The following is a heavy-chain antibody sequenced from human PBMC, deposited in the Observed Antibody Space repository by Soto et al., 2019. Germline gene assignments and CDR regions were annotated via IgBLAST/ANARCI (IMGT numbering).Heavy chain of an antibody. J-gene: IGHJ4*02. CDR3: TSESYSTIIIVPFDY. CDR1: GFTFTNAW. Sequence: PGGSLRLSCAASGFTFTNAWINWVRQAPGKGLEWVGRIKSKTDGGTTDYAEPVKGRFAISRDDSNNMVYLQMNSLKIEDTAVYFCTSESYSTIIIVPFDYWGQGTLVTVSS. D-gene: IGHD2-8*01. V-gene: IGHV3-15*07. CDR2: IKSKTDGGTT.